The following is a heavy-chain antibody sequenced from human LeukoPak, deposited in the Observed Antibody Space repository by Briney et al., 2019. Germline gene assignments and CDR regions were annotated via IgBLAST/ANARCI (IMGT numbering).Heavy chain of an antibody. J-gene: IGHJ4*02. CDR1: GYTFTTYG. V-gene: IGHV1-18*01. D-gene: IGHD2-2*01. CDR2: VSPYDGNT. Sequence: ASVKVSCKASGYTFTTYGISWVRQAPGQGLEWMGWVSPYDGNTDYAQKLQGRVTMTTDTSTSTAYMGLRSLRSDDTAVYYCARGDCSSTTCYPNLDYWGQGTLVTVSS. CDR3: ARGDCSSTTCYPNLDY.